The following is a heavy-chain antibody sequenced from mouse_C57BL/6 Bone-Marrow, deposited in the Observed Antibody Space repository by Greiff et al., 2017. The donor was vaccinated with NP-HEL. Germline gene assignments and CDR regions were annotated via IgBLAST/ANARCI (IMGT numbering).Heavy chain of an antibody. CDR3: GWLLRSYYFDY. D-gene: IGHD1-1*01. V-gene: IGHV5-17*01. J-gene: IGHJ2*01. CDR2: ISRGSSTI. Sequence: EVQLVESGGGLVKPGGSLKLSCAASGFTFSDYGMHWVRQAPEKGLEWVAYISRGSSTINYADTVKGRFTISRDNAKNTLFLQIISLRSEDTAIYYCGWLLRSYYFDYWGQGTTLTVSS. CDR1: GFTFSDYG.